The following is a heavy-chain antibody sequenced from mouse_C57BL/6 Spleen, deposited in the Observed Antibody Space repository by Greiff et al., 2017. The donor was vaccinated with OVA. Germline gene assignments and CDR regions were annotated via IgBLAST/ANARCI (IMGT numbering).Heavy chain of an antibody. CDR1: GFTFSSYA. CDR2: ISDGGSYT. D-gene: IGHD1-1*01. V-gene: IGHV5-4*01. Sequence: EVKLVESGGGLVKPGGSLKLSCAASGFTFSSYAMSWVRQTPEKRLEWVATISDGGSYTYYPDNVKGRFTISRDNAKNNLYLQMSHLKSEDTAMYYCARDSSYDAYWGQGTLVTVSA. J-gene: IGHJ3*01. CDR3: ARDSSYDAY.